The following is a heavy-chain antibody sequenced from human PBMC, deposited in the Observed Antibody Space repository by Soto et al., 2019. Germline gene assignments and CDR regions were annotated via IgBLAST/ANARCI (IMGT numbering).Heavy chain of an antibody. CDR3: ARYCSGGSCYEGRSSLFAY. CDR1: GGSISSGDYY. J-gene: IGHJ4*02. Sequence: QVQLQESGPGLVKPSQTLSLTCTVSGGSISSGDYYWSWIRQPPGKGLEWIGYIYYSGSTYYNPSLNSRVTQSVHTSKNQFSLKLSSVTAADTAVYSCARYCSGGSCYEGRSSLFAYGGQGTLVTVSS. D-gene: IGHD2-15*01. CDR2: IYYSGST. V-gene: IGHV4-30-4*01.